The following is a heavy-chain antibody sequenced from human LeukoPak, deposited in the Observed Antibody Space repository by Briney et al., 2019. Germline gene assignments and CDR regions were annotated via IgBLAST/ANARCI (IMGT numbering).Heavy chain of an antibody. D-gene: IGHD3-10*01. J-gene: IGHJ4*02. CDR2: FYYRGST. CDR1: GXSISSSSDY. V-gene: IGHV4-39*01. CDR3: ARQGVYSGSFDY. Sequence: SETLSLTCTVSGXSISSSSDYWGWIRQPPGKGLEWIGSFYYRGSTYYNPSLKSRVTISVDTSKNQFSLKLSSVTAADTAVYYCARQGVYSGSFDYWGQGTLVTVSS.